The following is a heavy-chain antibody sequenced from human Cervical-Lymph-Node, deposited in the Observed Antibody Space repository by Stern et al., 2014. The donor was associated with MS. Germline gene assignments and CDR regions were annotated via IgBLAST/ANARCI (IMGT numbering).Heavy chain of an antibody. CDR2: IDAGGGST. Sequence: VQLMQSGGGLVQPGGSLRLSCAASGFTFSTYGMSWVRQAPGKGLEWVSAIDAGGGSTYYADSVKGRFTISRDNSKNTLYVQMNSLRVEDTAVYYCAGEQWPYLDYWGQGTLVTVSS. CDR1: GFTFSTYG. CDR3: AGEQWPYLDY. V-gene: IGHV3-23*01. J-gene: IGHJ4*02. D-gene: IGHD6-19*01.